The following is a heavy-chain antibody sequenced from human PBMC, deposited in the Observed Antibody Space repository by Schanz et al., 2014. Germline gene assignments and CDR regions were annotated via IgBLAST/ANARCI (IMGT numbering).Heavy chain of an antibody. J-gene: IGHJ3*02. CDR1: GFTFSSYA. CDR3: ARENLNWEAFDI. D-gene: IGHD7-27*01. CDR2: ISGSGGDT. Sequence: VQLLESGGGVVQPGGSLRLSCAASGFTFSSYAMSWVRQAPGKGLEWVSAISGSGGDTYYADSVKGRFTISRDNAKNSLYLEMTSLRGEDTAVYYCARENLNWEAFDIWGQGTVVTVSS. V-gene: IGHV3-23*01.